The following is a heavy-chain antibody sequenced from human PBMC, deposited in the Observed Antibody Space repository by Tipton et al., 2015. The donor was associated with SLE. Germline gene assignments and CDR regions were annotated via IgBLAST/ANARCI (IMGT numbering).Heavy chain of an antibody. J-gene: IGHJ3*01. D-gene: IGHD3-10*01. Sequence: TLSLTCAVSGYSISSGYYWGRIRQPPGKGLEWIGYIYYSGSTNYNPSLKSRVTISVDTSKNQFSLKLSSVTAADTAVYYCARDGASGVLWGQGTMVTVSS. CDR1: GYSISSGYY. CDR3: ARDGASGVL. CDR2: IYYSGST. V-gene: IGHV4-61*01.